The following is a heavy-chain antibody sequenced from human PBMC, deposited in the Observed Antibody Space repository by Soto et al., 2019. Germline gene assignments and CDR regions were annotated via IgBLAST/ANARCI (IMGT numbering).Heavy chain of an antibody. V-gene: IGHV4-30-2*01. CDR3: ARGLAVRGSYGLDV. J-gene: IGHJ6*02. Sequence: QLQLQESGSGLVKPSQTLSLTSAVSGASISSGGSSWSWIRQAPGTGLQWIGYIYHSGITNNNPSLWSRVTIPVEKSRNQFSLSLSFATAADTAVYYCARGLAVRGSYGLDVWGQGTRVSVSS. D-gene: IGHD3-10*01. CDR2: IYHSGIT. CDR1: GASISSGGSS.